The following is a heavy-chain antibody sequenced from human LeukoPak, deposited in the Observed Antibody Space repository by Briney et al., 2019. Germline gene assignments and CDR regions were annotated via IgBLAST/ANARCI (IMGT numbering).Heavy chain of an antibody. CDR1: GFTFSSDE. Sequence: PGGSLRLSCAASGFTFSSDEMNWVRQAPGKGLEWGSYMSNSGTIRYYADSVKGRFTISRDKAKDSLYLQMTSLRAEDTAVYYCAGPRYSPDAFDIWGQGTMVTVSS. V-gene: IGHV3-48*03. CDR3: AGPRYSPDAFDI. CDR2: MSNSGTIR. J-gene: IGHJ3*02. D-gene: IGHD1-14*01.